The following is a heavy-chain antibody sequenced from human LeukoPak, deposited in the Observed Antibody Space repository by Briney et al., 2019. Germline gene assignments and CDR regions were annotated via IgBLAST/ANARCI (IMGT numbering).Heavy chain of an antibody. Sequence: GGSLRLSCAASGFTFSLYWMNWVRRAPGKGLEWVANIKQDGSEKNYVDSVKGRFTISRDNAKNSLYLQMHNLRVEDTAMYYCAGGTGFIIKDWGQGTLVTVSS. J-gene: IGHJ4*02. D-gene: IGHD3-9*01. CDR3: AGGTGFIIKD. V-gene: IGHV3-7*03. CDR1: GFTFSLYW. CDR2: IKQDGSEK.